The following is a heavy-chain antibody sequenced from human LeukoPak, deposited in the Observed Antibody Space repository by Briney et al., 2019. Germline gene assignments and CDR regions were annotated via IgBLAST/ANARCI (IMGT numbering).Heavy chain of an antibody. D-gene: IGHD3-22*01. J-gene: IGHJ6*02. CDR3: ARGAYYYDSRGYHNYYHYGMDV. CDR1: GFTFSTYG. Sequence: GGSLRLSCAASGFTFSTYGMHWVRQAPGKGLEWVAVISDDGSNKYYADSVKGRFTISRDNSKNTLYLQMNSLRAEDTAVYYCARGAYYYDSRGYHNYYHYGMDVWGQGTTVTVSS. V-gene: IGHV3-30*03. CDR2: ISDDGSNK.